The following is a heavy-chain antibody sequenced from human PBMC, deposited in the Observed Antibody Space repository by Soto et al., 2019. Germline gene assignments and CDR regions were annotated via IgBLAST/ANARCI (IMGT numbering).Heavy chain of an antibody. CDR1: GFMFGNYW. D-gene: IGHD3-22*01. CDR2: IKQDGSEK. V-gene: IGHV3-7*01. Sequence: GGSLRLSCAPSGFMFGNYWMSWVRQAPGKGLEWVANIKQDGSEKYYVDSVRGRFTISRDNAKNSLYLQMTSLRADDTAVYYCARDSPFDASSGYLEYWGQGTLVTVSS. J-gene: IGHJ4*02. CDR3: ARDSPFDASSGYLEY.